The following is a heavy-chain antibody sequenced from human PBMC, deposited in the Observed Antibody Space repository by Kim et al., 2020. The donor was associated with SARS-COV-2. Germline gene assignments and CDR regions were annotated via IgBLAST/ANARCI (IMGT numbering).Heavy chain of an antibody. CDR1: GGSISTYY. CDR3: VRDTHCISHDCQRWEDWFDP. V-gene: IGHV4-59*01. Sequence: SETLSLTCTISGGSISTYYWSWVRQSPGKGLEWIGHIYYTGDTNYNPSLKSRVTISVDTPNNQFSLRLSSVTAADTAVYHCVRDTHCISHDCQRWEDWFDPWGQGTLVTVSS. CDR2: IYYTGDT. J-gene: IGHJ5*02. D-gene: IGHD3-3*02.